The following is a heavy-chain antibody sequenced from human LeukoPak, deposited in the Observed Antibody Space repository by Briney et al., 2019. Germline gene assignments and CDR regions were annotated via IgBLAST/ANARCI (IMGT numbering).Heavy chain of an antibody. Sequence: PGGSLRLSCAASGFTVNSKYMSWVRQAPGKGLEWVSVIYSGGSTYYADSVKGRFTISRDNSKNTLYLQMNSLRAEDTAVYYCAKGVLGYSVPFLDCWGPGVLVTVSS. CDR2: IYSGGST. J-gene: IGHJ4*02. CDR1: GFTVNSKY. V-gene: IGHV3-53*01. D-gene: IGHD3-10*02. CDR3: AKGVLGYSVPFLDC.